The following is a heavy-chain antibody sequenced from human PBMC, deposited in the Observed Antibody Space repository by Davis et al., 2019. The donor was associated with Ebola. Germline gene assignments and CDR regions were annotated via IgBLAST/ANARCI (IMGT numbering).Heavy chain of an antibody. J-gene: IGHJ6*02. D-gene: IGHD4-17*01. CDR1: GFTFSSYA. Sequence: GGSLRLSCAASGFTFSSYAMHWVRQAPGKGLEYVSAISSNGGSTYYANSVKGRFTISRDNSKNTLYLQMGSLRAEDMAVYYCARVQTTVTTGDYYYYYYGMDVWGQGTTVTVSS. CDR2: ISSNGGST. V-gene: IGHV3-64*01. CDR3: ARVQTTVTTGDYYYYYYGMDV.